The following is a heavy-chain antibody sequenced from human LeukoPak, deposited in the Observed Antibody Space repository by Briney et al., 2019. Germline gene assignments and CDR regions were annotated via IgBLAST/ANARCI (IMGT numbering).Heavy chain of an antibody. CDR1: GFTFSSYG. J-gene: IGHJ4*02. CDR2: IRYDGSNK. CDR3: AKDHFVYGSGSSGDY. V-gene: IGHV3-30*02. D-gene: IGHD3-10*01. Sequence: GGSLRLSCAASGFTFSSYGMHWIRQAPGRGLEWVAFIRYDGSNKYYADSVKGRFTISRDNSKNTLYLQMNSLRAEDTAVYYCAKDHFVYGSGSSGDYWGQGTLVTVSS.